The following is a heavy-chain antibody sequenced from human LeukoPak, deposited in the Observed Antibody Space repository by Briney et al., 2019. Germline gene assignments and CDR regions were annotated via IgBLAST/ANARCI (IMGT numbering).Heavy chain of an antibody. CDR3: AKDLNVVVIAILDY. CDR1: GFTFSSYA. J-gene: IGHJ4*02. D-gene: IGHD2-21*01. V-gene: IGHV3-23*01. Sequence: PGGSLRLSCAASGFTFSSYAMSWVRQAPGKGLEWVSAISGSGGSTYYADSVKGRFTISRDNSKNTLYLQMNSLRAEDTAVYYCAKDLNVVVIAILDYWGQGTLVTVSS. CDR2: ISGSGGST.